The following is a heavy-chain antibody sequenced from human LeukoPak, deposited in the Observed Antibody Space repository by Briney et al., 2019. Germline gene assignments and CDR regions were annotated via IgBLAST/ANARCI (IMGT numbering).Heavy chain of an antibody. V-gene: IGHV3-11*01. J-gene: IGHJ4*02. D-gene: IGHD1-7*01. CDR2: ITNSGNKV. CDR3: ARATRYNWNYGGLDY. CDR1: GFTFKDYY. Sequence: PGGSLRLSCAASGFTFKDYYMGWIRQAPGEGLEWVSYITNSGNKVYNADSVKGRFTISRDNARNSLYLQMNSLRAEDTALYYCARATRYNWNYGGLDYWGQGTLVTVSS.